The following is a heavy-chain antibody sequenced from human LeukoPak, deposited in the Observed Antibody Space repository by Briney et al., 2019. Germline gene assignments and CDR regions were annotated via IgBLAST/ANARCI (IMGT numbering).Heavy chain of an antibody. CDR2: IWYDGSNK. J-gene: IGHJ4*02. V-gene: IGHV3-30*02. CDR3: AKEGYSSSVPNYYFDY. Sequence: PGGSLRLSCAASGFTFSSYGMHWVRQAPGKGLEWVAVIWYDGSNKYYADSVKGRFTISRDNSKNTLYLQMNSLRAEDTAVYYCAKEGYSSSVPNYYFDYWGQGTLVTVSS. CDR1: GFTFSSYG. D-gene: IGHD6-13*01.